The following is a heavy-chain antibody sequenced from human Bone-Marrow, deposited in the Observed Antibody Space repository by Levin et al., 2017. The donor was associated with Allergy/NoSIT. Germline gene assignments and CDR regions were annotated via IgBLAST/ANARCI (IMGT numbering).Heavy chain of an antibody. CDR1: GASISSNDYY. CDR2: IYSSGNT. CDR3: ARDRDYYGSRGYDIFDYGMDG. D-gene: IGHD3-22*01. Sequence: LRLSCTVSGASISSNDYYWSWIRQPPGQGLEWIGYIYSSGNTHYTPSLKRRVTMSQDASKNQLSLKLNSVTAAATAVYYCARDRDYYGSRGYDIFDYGMDGRGQGTTVT. J-gene: IGHJ6*02. V-gene: IGHV4-30-4*01.